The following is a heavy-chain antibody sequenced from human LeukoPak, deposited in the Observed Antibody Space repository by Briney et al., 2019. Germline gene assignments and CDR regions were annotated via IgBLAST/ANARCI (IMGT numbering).Heavy chain of an antibody. J-gene: IGHJ4*02. CDR3: ARVFYYYGSGSYYPNQTPTQSYYFDY. Sequence: SQTLSLTCTVSGGSISSGGYYWSWIRRHPGKGLEWIGYIYYSGSTYYNPSLKSRVTISVDTSKNQFSLKLSSVTAADTAVYYCARVFYYYGSGSYYPNQTPTQSYYFDYWGQGTLVTVSS. D-gene: IGHD3-10*01. CDR1: GGSISSGGYY. V-gene: IGHV4-31*03. CDR2: IYYSGST.